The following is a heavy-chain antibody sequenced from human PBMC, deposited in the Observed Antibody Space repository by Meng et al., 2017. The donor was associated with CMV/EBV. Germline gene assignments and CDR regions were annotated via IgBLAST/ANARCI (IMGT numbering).Heavy chain of an antibody. J-gene: IGHJ6*02. CDR3: ARGFSTIFGVPKRGRQYGMDV. CDR2: IYSGGST. CDR1: GFTFSDYY. D-gene: IGHD3-3*01. Sequence: GESLKISCAASGFTFSDYYMSWVRQAPGKGLEWVSVIYSGGSTYYADSVKGRFTISRDNSKNTLYLQMNSLRAEDTAVYYCARGFSTIFGVPKRGRQYGMDVWGQGTTVTVSS. V-gene: IGHV3-53*01.